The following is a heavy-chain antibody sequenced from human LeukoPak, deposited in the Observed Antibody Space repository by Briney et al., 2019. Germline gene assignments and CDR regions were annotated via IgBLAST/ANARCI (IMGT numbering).Heavy chain of an antibody. CDR2: ISSSSSYI. V-gene: IGHV3-21*01. Sequence: GGSLRLSCAASGFTFSSYSMNWVRQAPGKGLEWVSSISSSSSYIYYADSVKGRFTISRDNSKNTLYLQMNSLRAEDTAVYYCAAAAGTYFDYWGQGTLVTVSS. CDR1: GFTFSSYS. J-gene: IGHJ4*02. D-gene: IGHD6-13*01. CDR3: AAAAGTYFDY.